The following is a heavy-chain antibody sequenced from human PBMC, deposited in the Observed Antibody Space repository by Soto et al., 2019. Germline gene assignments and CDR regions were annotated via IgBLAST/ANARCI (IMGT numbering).Heavy chain of an antibody. CDR3: ARERPDGARLDP. CDR1: GGSISSYY. D-gene: IGHD6-6*01. V-gene: IGHV4-59*12. CDR2: IYHSGST. Sequence: PSETQSLTYTVSGGSISSYYWSWIRQPPGKGLEWIGYIYHSGSTYYNPSLKSRVTISVDTSKNQFSLKLSSVTAADTAVYYCARERPDGARLDPWGQGTLVTVSS. J-gene: IGHJ5*02.